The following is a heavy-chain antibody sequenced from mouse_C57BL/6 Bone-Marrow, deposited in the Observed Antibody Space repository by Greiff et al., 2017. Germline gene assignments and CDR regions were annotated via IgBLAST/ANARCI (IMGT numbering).Heavy chain of an antibody. CDR2: INPNNGGT. CDR3: GGTGNLGWFAY. V-gene: IGHV1-26*01. D-gene: IGHD3-3*01. CDR1: GYTFTDYY. Sequence: VQLQQSGPELVKPGASVKISCKASGYTFTDYYMNWVKQSHGQSLEWIGDINPNNGGTSYNQKFKGKATLTVDKSSSTAYMELRSLTSEDSAVYYCGGTGNLGWFAYWGQGTLVTVSA. J-gene: IGHJ3*01.